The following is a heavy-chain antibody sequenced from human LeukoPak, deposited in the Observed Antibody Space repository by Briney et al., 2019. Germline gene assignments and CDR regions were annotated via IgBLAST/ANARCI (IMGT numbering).Heavy chain of an antibody. J-gene: IGHJ4*02. CDR2: IYSGGST. V-gene: IGHV3-66*02. D-gene: IGHD5-24*01. CDR3: ARDRIGTGRWLQPEYYFDY. CDR1: GFTVSSNY. Sequence: GGSLRLSCAASGFTVSSNYMSWVRQAPGKGLEWVSVIYSGGSTYYADSVKGRFTISRGNSKNTLYLQMNSLRAEDTAVYYCARDRIGTGRWLQPEYYFDYWGQGTLVTVSS.